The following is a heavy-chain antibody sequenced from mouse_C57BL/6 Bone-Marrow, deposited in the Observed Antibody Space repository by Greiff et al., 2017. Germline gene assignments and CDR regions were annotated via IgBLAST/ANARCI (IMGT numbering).Heavy chain of an antibody. Sequence: VQLQQSGPELVKPGASVKMSCKASGYTFTDYNMHWVKQSHGKSLEWIGYINPNNGGTSYNQKFKGKATLTVNKSSITAYMELRSLTSEDYAVYYCASNYGSSYYAMDYWGQGTSGTVSS. CDR3: ASNYGSSYYAMDY. J-gene: IGHJ4*01. CDR1: GYTFTDYN. D-gene: IGHD1-1*01. V-gene: IGHV1-22*01. CDR2: INPNNGGT.